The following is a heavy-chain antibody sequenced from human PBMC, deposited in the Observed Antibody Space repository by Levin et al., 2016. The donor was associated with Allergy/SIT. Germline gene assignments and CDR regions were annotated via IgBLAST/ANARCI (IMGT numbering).Heavy chain of an antibody. Sequence: WIRQPPGKALEWLALIYWNDDKRYSPSLKSRLTITKDTSKNQVVLTMTNMDPVDTATYYCAHRLGYYDSSGYPITRGGFDYWGQGTLVTVSS. D-gene: IGHD3-22*01. J-gene: IGHJ4*02. CDR2: IYWNDDK. V-gene: IGHV2-5*01. CDR3: AHRLGYYDSSGYPITRGGFDY.